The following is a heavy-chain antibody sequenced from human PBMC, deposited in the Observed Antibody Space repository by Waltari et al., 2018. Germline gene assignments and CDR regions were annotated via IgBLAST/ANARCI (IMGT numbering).Heavy chain of an antibody. J-gene: IGHJ4*02. CDR3: ASGGGYTNGWDY. CDR1: GDSLSSRNYF. D-gene: IGHD2-8*01. Sequence: QPLLQESGPGLVKPSETLSLTCSVSGDSLSSRNYFWGWIRQPPGKGLQWIGSIYYPGYTYYNPSLKSRLTISLDTSKNQFSLKLTSVTAADTAVYFCASGGGYTNGWDYWGQGTPVTVSS. CDR2: IYYPGYT. V-gene: IGHV4-39*07.